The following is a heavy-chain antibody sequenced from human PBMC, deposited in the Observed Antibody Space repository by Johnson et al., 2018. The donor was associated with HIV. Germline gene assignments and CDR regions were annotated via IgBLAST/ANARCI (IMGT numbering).Heavy chain of an antibody. CDR2: IRSKAYGGTT. J-gene: IGHJ3*02. V-gene: IGHV3-49*04. CDR3: AKKGSSGWYFGDAFDI. Sequence: VQLVESGGGLVQPGRSLRLSCTASGFTFGDYAMSWVRQAPGKGLEWVGFIRSKAYGGTTEYAASVKGRFTISRDDSKSIAYLQMNSLKTEDTAVYYCAKKGSSGWYFGDAFDIWGQGTMVTVSS. D-gene: IGHD6-19*01. CDR1: GFTFGDYA.